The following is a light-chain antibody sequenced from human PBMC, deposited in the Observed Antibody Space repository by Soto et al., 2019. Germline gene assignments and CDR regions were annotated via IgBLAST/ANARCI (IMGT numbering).Light chain of an antibody. V-gene: IGKV3-15*01. Sequence: EIEMTQSPATLSVSPGERATLSCRASQSVSSNLAWYQQKPGQAPRLLIYGASTRATGIPARFSGSGSGTEFTLTISSLQSEDFAVYYSQQYINRPYTFGQGTKLEIK. CDR1: QSVSSN. CDR2: GAS. J-gene: IGKJ2*01. CDR3: QQYINRPYT.